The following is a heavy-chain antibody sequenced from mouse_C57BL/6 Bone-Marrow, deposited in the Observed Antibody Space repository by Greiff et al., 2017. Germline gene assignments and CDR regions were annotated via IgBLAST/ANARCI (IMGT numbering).Heavy chain of an antibody. D-gene: IGHD3-2*02. CDR2: INPNNGGT. J-gene: IGHJ2*01. V-gene: IGHV1-26*01. CDR3: ARRGQLRLYFDY. Sequence: VQLQQSGPELVKPGASVQISCKASGYTFTDYYMNWVKQSHGKSLEWIGDINPNNGGTSYNQKFKGKATLTVDKSSSTAYMELRSLTSEDSAVYYCARRGQLRLYFDYWRQGTTLTVSS. CDR1: GYTFTDYY.